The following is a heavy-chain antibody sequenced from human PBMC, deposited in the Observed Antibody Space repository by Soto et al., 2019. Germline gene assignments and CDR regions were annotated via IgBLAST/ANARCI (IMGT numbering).Heavy chain of an antibody. CDR2: ISAYNGNT. J-gene: IGHJ6*02. Sequence: QVQLVQSGAEVKKPGASVKVSCKASGYTFTSYGISWVRQAPGQGLEWMGWISAYNGNTNYAQKLQGRVTMTTDTSTSTAYMELRSLRSDDTAVYYCARDQGAEDIVVVVAATPNYYYGMDVWGQGTTVTVSS. CDR1: GYTFTSYG. D-gene: IGHD2-15*01. CDR3: ARDQGAEDIVVVVAATPNYYYGMDV. V-gene: IGHV1-18*01.